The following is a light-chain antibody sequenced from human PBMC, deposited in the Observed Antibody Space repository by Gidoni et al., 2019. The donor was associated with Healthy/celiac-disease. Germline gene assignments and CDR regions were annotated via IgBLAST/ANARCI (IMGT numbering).Light chain of an antibody. CDR2: GNS. V-gene: IGLV1-40*01. CDR1: SSNIGAVYD. J-gene: IGLJ3*02. CDR3: QSYDSSLSGSV. Sequence: QSVLTQPPSVSGAPGQRVTISCTGSSSNIGAVYDVHWYQQLPGTAPNLLIYGNSNRPSGVPDRFSGSKSGTSASLAITGLQAEDEADYYCQSYDSSLSGSVFGGGTKLTVL.